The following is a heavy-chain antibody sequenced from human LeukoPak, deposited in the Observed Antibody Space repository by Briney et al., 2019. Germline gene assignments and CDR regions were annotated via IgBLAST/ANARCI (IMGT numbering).Heavy chain of an antibody. CDR3: AKGATSCSSTSCPDAFDI. CDR2: IWYGESNK. D-gene: IGHD2-2*01. CDR1: GFTFSSYG. V-gene: IGHV3-30*18. Sequence: GRSLRLSCAASGFTFSSYGMNWVPQAPGKGLEWVAVIWYGESNKYYADSVKRRFTISIDNSKNTLYLQMNIRRAEDTAVYSCAKGATSCSSTSCPDAFDIWGQGTMVTVSS. J-gene: IGHJ3*02.